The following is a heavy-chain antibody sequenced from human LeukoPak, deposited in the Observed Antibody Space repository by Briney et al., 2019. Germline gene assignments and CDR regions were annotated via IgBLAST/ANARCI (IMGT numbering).Heavy chain of an antibody. CDR3: ARGESKRYSGYDYYVMDV. Sequence: SETLSLTCNVSRGSISSYYWSWIRQPPGKGLEWIGYVNYSGSTNYNPSLKRRVTISVDTSKNQFSLKLSSVTAADTAVYYCARGESKRYSGYDYYVMDVWGQGTTVTVSS. J-gene: IGHJ6*02. V-gene: IGHV4-59*01. CDR1: RGSISSYY. CDR2: VNYSGST. D-gene: IGHD5-12*01.